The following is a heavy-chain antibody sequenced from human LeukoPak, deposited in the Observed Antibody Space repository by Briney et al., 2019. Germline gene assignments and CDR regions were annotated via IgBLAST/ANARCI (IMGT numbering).Heavy chain of an antibody. CDR2: IIPIFGTA. D-gene: IGHD5-24*01. CDR3: ARESRDVYNLYYFDY. V-gene: IGHV1-69*05. Sequence: ASVKVSCKASGNTFSGYTISWVRQAPGQGLEWMGRIIPIFGTANYAQKFQGRVTITTDESTSTAYMELSSLRSEDTAVYYCARESRDVYNLYYFDYWGQGTLVTVSS. CDR1: GNTFSGYT. J-gene: IGHJ4*02.